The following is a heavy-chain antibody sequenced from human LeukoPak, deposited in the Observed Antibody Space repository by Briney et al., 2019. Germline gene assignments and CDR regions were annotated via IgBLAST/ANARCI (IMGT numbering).Heavy chain of an antibody. Sequence: PGGSLRLSCVASGFTFSVYWMSWARQAPGKGVEWVGNINDVGSDKYYVDSVNGRFTFSRDNVKSLLYLQMNNLRAEDTAVYYCAKDLNYYDSSGYYPFDYWGQGTLVTVSS. CDR1: GFTFSVYW. CDR2: INDVGSDK. J-gene: IGHJ4*02. CDR3: AKDLNYYDSSGYYPFDY. D-gene: IGHD3-22*01. V-gene: IGHV3-7*03.